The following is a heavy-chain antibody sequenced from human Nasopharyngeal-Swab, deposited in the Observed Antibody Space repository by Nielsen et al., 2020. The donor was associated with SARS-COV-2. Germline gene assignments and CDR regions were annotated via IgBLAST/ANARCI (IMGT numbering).Heavy chain of an antibody. Sequence: GESLKISCAASGFTFSSYAMSWVRQAPGKGLEWVSAISGSGGSKYYADSVKGRFTISRDNSKNTLYLQMNSLRAEDTAVSYCAKEVQLERTTGYYYYYGMDVWGQGTTVTVSS. D-gene: IGHD1-1*01. CDR3: AKEVQLERTTGYYYYYGMDV. CDR2: ISGSGGSK. CDR1: GFTFSSYA. J-gene: IGHJ6*02. V-gene: IGHV3-23*01.